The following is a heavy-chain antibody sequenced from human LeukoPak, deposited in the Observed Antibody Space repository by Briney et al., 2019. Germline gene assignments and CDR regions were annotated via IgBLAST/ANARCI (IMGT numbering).Heavy chain of an antibody. D-gene: IGHD3-10*01. CDR3: ANYYGSGSFRNWFDP. CDR1: GFTFSDYH. J-gene: IGHJ5*02. Sequence: GGSLRLSCAASGFTFSDYHMSWIRQALGKGPEWVSFISSSGSYIHYADSVKGRFTISRDNAENSLYLQMNSLRAEDTAVYYCANYYGSGSFRNWFDPWGQGTLVTVSS. V-gene: IGHV3-11*01. CDR2: ISSSGSYI.